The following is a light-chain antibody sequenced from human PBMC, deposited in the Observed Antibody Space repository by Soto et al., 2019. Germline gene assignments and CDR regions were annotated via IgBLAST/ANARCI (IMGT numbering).Light chain of an antibody. J-gene: IGKJ1*01. CDR1: QSISNY. V-gene: IGKV1-39*01. Sequence: DIQMTQSPSSLSASVRDRVTITCRASQSISNYLNWYQQKPGKAPKLLIYAASSMQSGVPSRFSGSGSETDFTLTISSLQPDDSATYYCQQSFSPLWTFGQGTKVEV. CDR3: QQSFSPLWT. CDR2: AAS.